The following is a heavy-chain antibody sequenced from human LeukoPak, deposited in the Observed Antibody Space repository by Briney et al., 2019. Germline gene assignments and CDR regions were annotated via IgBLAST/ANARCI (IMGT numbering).Heavy chain of an antibody. J-gene: IGHJ4*02. Sequence: GGSLRLSCAASGFTFSSYAMGWVRQAPGKGLEWVSAISGTGNRTYYADSVKGRFTISRDNSKNTLYLQMNSLRAEDTAVYYCVRDGSSWGNFDYWGQGTLVSVSS. CDR2: ISGTGNRT. CDR3: VRDGSSWGNFDY. D-gene: IGHD7-27*01. V-gene: IGHV3-23*01. CDR1: GFTFSSYA.